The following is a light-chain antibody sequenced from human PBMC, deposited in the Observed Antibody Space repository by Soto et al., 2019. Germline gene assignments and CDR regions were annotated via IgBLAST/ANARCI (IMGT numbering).Light chain of an antibody. CDR1: QNVRTF. CDR3: QQHSHWPPWT. Sequence: EVVLTQSPATLSLSPGERATLSCRASQNVRTFLDWYQQKPGQAPRLLIYGASNRATGIPARFSGSGSETDFPRTISSLEPEDFAVYYCQQHSHWPPWTFGQGTRVEIQ. V-gene: IGKV3-11*01. J-gene: IGKJ1*01. CDR2: GAS.